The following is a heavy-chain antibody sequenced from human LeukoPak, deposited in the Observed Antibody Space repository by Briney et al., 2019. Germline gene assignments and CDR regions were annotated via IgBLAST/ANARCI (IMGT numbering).Heavy chain of an antibody. V-gene: IGHV4-38-2*01. CDR2: IYHSGST. Sequence: SETLSLTCAVSGYSISSGYYWGWIRQPPGKGLEWIGSIYHSGSTYYNPSLKSRVTMSVDTSMNQFSLKLSSVAAADTAVYYCARREGSLFDYWGQGTLVTVSS. D-gene: IGHD1-26*01. CDR1: GYSISSGYY. CDR3: ARREGSLFDY. J-gene: IGHJ4*02.